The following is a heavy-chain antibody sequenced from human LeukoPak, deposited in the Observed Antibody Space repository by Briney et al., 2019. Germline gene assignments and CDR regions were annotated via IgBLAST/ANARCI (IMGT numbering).Heavy chain of an antibody. D-gene: IGHD3-16*01. V-gene: IGHV4-34*01. J-gene: IGHJ5*02. Sequence: SETLSLTCAVYGGSFSGYYWSWIRQPPGKGLEWIGEINHSGSTNYNPSLKSRVTISVDKSKNQFSLKLSSVTAADTAVYYCARDPLGFLDPWGQGTLVTVSS. CDR1: GGSFSGYY. CDR3: ARDPLGFLDP. CDR2: INHSGST.